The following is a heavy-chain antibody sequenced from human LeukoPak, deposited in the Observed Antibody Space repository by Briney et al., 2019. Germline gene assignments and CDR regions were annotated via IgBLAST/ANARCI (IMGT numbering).Heavy chain of an antibody. CDR1: GYTLTELS. Sequence: ASVKVSCKVSGYTLTELSMHWVRQAPGKGLEWMGGFDPEDGETIYAQKFQGRVTMTEDTTTDTAHMELSSLRSEDTAVYYCATALSSGWYRSFDYWGQGTLVTVSS. J-gene: IGHJ4*02. V-gene: IGHV1-24*01. D-gene: IGHD6-19*01. CDR3: ATALSSGWYRSFDY. CDR2: FDPEDGET.